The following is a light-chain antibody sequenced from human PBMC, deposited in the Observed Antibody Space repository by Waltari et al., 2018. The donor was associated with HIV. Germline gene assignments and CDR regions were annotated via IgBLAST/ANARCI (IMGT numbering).Light chain of an antibody. CDR1: SSDVGGYNY. Sequence: QSALTQPASVSGSPGQSITLSCTGTSSDVGGYNYASWYQQHPGKAPKLMIYDVSNRPSGVSNRFSGSKSGNTASLTISGLQAEDEADYYCSSYTSSSPYAFGTGTKVTVL. CDR2: DVS. J-gene: IGLJ1*01. V-gene: IGLV2-14*03. CDR3: SSYTSSSPYA.